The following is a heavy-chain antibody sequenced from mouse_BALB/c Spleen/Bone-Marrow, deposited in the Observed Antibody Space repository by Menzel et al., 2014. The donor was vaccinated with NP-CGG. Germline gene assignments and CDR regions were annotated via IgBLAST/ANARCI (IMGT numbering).Heavy chain of an antibody. Sequence: EVQLQQSGPDLVKPSQSLSLTCTVTGYSITSGYSWHWIRQFPGNKLEWMGYIHYSGSTNYNPSLKSRISITRGTSKNQFFLQLNSVTTEDTATYYCASITTVVVPFDYWGQGTTLTVSS. CDR1: GYSITSGYS. D-gene: IGHD1-1*01. J-gene: IGHJ2*01. CDR3: ASITTVVVPFDY. CDR2: IHYSGST. V-gene: IGHV3-1*02.